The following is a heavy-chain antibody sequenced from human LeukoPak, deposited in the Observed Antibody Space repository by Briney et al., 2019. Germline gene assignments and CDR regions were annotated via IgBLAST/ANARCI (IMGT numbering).Heavy chain of an antibody. V-gene: IGHV3-23*01. CDR1: GFTFSSYA. J-gene: IGHJ5*02. CDR2: ISGSGGST. CDR3: AKRDIVVVPAAIVGWFDP. D-gene: IGHD2-2*01. Sequence: GGSLRLPCAASGFTFSSYAMSWVRQAPEKGLEWVSAISGSGGSTYYADSVKGRFTISRDNSKNTLYLQMNSLRAEDTAVYYCAKRDIVVVPAAIVGWFDPWGQGTLVTVSS.